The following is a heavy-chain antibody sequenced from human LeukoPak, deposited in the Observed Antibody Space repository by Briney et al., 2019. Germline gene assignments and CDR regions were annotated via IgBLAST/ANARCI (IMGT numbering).Heavy chain of an antibody. CDR2: IFYSGST. CDR3: ARDDVRGFS. Sequence: PSETLSLTCTVSGXSISSSSYYWGWIRQPPGRGLEWIGSIFYSGSTYYNPSLKSRVTISVDTSRNQFSLKLSSVTAADTAVYYCARDDVRGFSWGQGTLVTVSS. V-gene: IGHV4-39*02. CDR1: GXSISSSSYY. J-gene: IGHJ5*02.